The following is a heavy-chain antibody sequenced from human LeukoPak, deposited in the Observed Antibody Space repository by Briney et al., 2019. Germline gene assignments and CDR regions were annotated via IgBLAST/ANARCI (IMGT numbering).Heavy chain of an antibody. CDR1: GGSISSSSYY. CDR3: ARDSSSSWYNWFDP. Sequence: SETLSLTCTVSGGSISSSSYYWGWIRQPPGKGLEWIGSIYYSGSTYYDPSLKSRVTISVDTSKNQFSLKLSSVTAADTAVYYCARDSSSSWYNWFDPWGQGTLVTVSS. J-gene: IGHJ5*02. D-gene: IGHD6-13*01. V-gene: IGHV4-39*07. CDR2: IYYSGST.